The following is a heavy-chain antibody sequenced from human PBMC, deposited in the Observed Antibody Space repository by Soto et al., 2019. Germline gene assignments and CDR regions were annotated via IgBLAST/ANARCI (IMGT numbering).Heavy chain of an antibody. D-gene: IGHD6-19*01. CDR3: AKESSKWLVRDSSSALGY. V-gene: IGHV3-23*01. Sequence: GGSLRLSCAASGFTFSSYAMSWVRQAPGKGLEWVSAISGSGGSTYYADSVKGRFTISRDNSKNTLYLQMNSLRAEDTAVYYCAKESSKWLVRDSSSALGYWGQGTLVTVSS. CDR1: GFTFSSYA. CDR2: ISGSGGST. J-gene: IGHJ4*02.